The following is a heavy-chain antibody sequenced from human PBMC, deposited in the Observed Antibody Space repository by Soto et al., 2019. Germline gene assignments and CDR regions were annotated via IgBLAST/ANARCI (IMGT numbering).Heavy chain of an antibody. V-gene: IGHV3-30*18. J-gene: IGHJ4*02. D-gene: IGHD3-16*01. Sequence: QVQLVESGGGVVQPGRSLRVSCAASGFTFSIYAMHWVRQAPGTGLEWVAVISYDGTKTYYADSVKGRFTISRDNSKNRVDVQRDSRRDEDTAVYYGAKDGGPRRGWLIDPFDYWGQGTLVTVSP. CDR1: GFTFSIYA. CDR3: AKDGGPRRGWLIDPFDY. CDR2: ISYDGTKT.